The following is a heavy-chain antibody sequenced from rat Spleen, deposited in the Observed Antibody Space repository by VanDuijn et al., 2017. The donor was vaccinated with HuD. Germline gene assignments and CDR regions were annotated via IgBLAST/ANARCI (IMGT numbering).Heavy chain of an antibody. CDR2: MIYDGSRT. Sequence: EVQLVESGGGLVQPGRSLKLSCAASGFTFSDYNMAWVRQAPKKGLEWVETMIYDGSRTYYRDSGKGRFTISRDNANSTLYLQMGSLRSEDTATYYCATRDGGYPGWGQGTLVTVSS. CDR3: ATRDGGYPG. J-gene: IGHJ3*01. V-gene: IGHV5S10*01. CDR1: GFTFSDYN. D-gene: IGHD1-11*01.